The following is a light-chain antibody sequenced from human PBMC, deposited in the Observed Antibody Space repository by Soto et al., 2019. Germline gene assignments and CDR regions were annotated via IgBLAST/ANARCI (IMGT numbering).Light chain of an antibody. CDR3: QQYNRYPSN. CDR1: QSISSW. V-gene: IGKV1-5*01. J-gene: IGKJ2*01. Sequence: DIRMTQSPSTLSASVGDRVTITCRASQSISSWLAWHQQKPGKAPKLLIYDASSLESGAPSRFSGSGSGTEFTLSISSLQPDDCATYYGQQYNRYPSNFGKGTKLEIK. CDR2: DAS.